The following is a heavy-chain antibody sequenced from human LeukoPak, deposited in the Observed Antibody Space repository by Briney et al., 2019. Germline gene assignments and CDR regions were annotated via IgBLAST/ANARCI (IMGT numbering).Heavy chain of an antibody. CDR1: GFTVSSNY. CDR3: ARVRCSGGSCYFDY. D-gene: IGHD2-15*01. V-gene: IGHV3-53*01. J-gene: IGHJ4*02. Sequence: GALRLSCAASGFTVSSNYMSWVRQAPGKGLEWVSVIYSGGSTYYADSVKGRFTISRDNSKNTLYLQMNSLRAEDTAVYYCARVRCSGGSCYFDYWGQGTLVTVSS. CDR2: IYSGGST.